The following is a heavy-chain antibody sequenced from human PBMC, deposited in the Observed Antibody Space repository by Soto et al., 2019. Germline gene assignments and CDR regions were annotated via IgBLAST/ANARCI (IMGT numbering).Heavy chain of an antibody. CDR1: GLTFSAAG. CDR3: AKDKGRTAIDY. V-gene: IGHV3-30*18. J-gene: IGHJ4*02. Sequence: QVQLVESGGGVVQPGRSLRLSCEASGLTFSAAGMHWVRQAPGKGLEWVAVIANDGRRESYADSVKGRFTISRDNSPNRLYLQMNGLRAEDTAVYYCAKDKGRTAIDYWGQGTLVSVSS. CDR2: IANDGRRE.